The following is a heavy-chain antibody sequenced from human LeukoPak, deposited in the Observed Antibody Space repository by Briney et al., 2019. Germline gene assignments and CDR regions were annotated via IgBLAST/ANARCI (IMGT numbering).Heavy chain of an antibody. CDR1: GGTFSSYA. J-gene: IGHJ4*02. CDR2: IIPILGIA. V-gene: IGHV1-69*04. Sequence: ASVKVSCKASGGTFSSYAISWVRQAPGQGLEWMGRIIPILGIANYAQKFQGRVTITADKSTSTAYMELSSLRSEDTAVYYCARKGTVTHFDYWGQGTLVTVSS. D-gene: IGHD4-17*01. CDR3: ARKGTVTHFDY.